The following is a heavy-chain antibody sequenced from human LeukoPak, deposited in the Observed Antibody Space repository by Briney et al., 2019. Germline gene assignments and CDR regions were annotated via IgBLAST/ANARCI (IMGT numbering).Heavy chain of an antibody. J-gene: IGHJ4*02. CDR3: ARDRIAVTAYFDY. D-gene: IGHD6-19*01. V-gene: IGHV3-30-3*01. Sequence: GGSLRLSCAASGFTFSSYAIHWVRRAPGRGLDWMAVISYDGGNKYYADSVKGRFTISRDNSKNTLYLQLNSLRAEDTAVYYCARDRIAVTAYFDYWGQETLVTVSS. CDR1: GFTFSSYA. CDR2: ISYDGGNK.